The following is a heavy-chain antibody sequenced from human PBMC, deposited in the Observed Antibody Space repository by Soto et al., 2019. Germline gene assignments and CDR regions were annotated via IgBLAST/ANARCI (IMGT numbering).Heavy chain of an antibody. J-gene: IGHJ4*02. CDR3: ARESEDLTSNFDY. CDR1: GFTFTRYS. CDR2: ISSTTNYI. Sequence: AGGSLRLSCAASGFTFTRYSMNWVRQAPGQGLEWVSSISSTTNYIYYGDSMKGRFTISRDNAKNSLYLEMNSLRAEHTAVYYCARESEDLTSNFDYWGQGTLVTVSS. V-gene: IGHV3-21*06.